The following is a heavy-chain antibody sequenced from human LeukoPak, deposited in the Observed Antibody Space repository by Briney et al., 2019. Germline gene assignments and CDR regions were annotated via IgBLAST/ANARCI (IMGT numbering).Heavy chain of an antibody. D-gene: IGHD2-21*02. CDR3: ARRGVTLWNAFDI. CDR1: GGSISSYY. Sequence: SETLSLTCTVSGGSISSYYWNWIRQPPGKGLEWIGYIYYSGNTNYNPSLKSRVTISVDTSKNQFSLKLSSVTAADTAVYYCARRGVTLWNAFDIWGQGSIVTVSS. J-gene: IGHJ3*02. CDR2: IYYSGNT. V-gene: IGHV4-59*01.